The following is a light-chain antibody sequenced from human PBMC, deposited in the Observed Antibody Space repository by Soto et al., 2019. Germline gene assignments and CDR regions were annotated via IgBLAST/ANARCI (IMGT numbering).Light chain of an antibody. Sequence: EIVMTQSPATLSVSPGESVTLSCRASQTVGYNLAWFQQKPGQAPRHLFYDTSIRATGIPARFSGSGFGTEFTLTINSLQSEDFAVYYCQQYENWPPYTFGQGTKLEIK. CDR2: DTS. CDR1: QTVGYN. CDR3: QQYENWPPYT. J-gene: IGKJ2*01. V-gene: IGKV3-15*01.